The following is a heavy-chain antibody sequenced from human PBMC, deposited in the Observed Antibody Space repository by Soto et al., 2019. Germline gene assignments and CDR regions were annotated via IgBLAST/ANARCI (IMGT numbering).Heavy chain of an antibody. D-gene: IGHD3-10*01. J-gene: IGHJ4*02. CDR2: ISSSSSYT. V-gene: IGHV3-11*05. Sequence: PGGSLRLSCAASGFTFSDYYMSWIRQAPGKGLEWVSYISSSSSYTNYADSVKGRFTISRDNAKNSLYLQMNSLRAEDTAVYYCARVVHYYGSGSYCGPYFDYWGQGTLVTVSS. CDR3: ARVVHYYGSGSYCGPYFDY. CDR1: GFTFSDYY.